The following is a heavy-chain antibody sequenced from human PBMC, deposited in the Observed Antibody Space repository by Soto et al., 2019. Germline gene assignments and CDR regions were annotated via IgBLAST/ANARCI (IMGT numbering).Heavy chain of an antibody. CDR2: INPNSGGT. CDR3: ARRGYSHGVYFDY. Sequence: ASVKVSCKASGYTFTGYYMHWVRQAPGQGLEWMGWINPNSGGTNYAQKFQGWVTMTRDTSISTAYMELSRLRSDDTAVYYCARRGYSHGVYFDYWGQGTLVTVSS. J-gene: IGHJ4*02. D-gene: IGHD5-18*01. V-gene: IGHV1-2*04. CDR1: GYTFTGYY.